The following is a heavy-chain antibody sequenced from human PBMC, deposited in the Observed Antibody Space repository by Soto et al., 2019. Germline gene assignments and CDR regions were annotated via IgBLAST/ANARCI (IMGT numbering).Heavy chain of an antibody. CDR3: ARSGYSYGPNMD. Sequence: QVLMVQSGAEVKKPGSSVKVSCRAGRGSLSASGFSWVRQAPGQGLEWVGGFIPIFGTANYAQKFQDRVTVTADESTNTVYMELSSLRSEDTAVYYCARSGYSYGPNMDWGQGTLVTVSS. CDR2: FIPIFGTA. J-gene: IGHJ4*02. CDR1: RGSLSASG. D-gene: IGHD5-18*01. V-gene: IGHV1-69*01.